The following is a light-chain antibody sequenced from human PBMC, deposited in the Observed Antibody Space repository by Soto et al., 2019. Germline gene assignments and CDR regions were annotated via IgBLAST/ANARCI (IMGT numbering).Light chain of an antibody. Sequence: EIVLTQSPGTLYLSPGERATLSCRASQSVGNNNLAWYQQKPGQAPRFLIYDASSRATGIPDRFSGSGSGTDVTLTISRLEPEDFAMYYCQQYGSTPLTFGGGTKVEIK. CDR3: QQYGSTPLT. CDR2: DAS. V-gene: IGKV3-20*01. CDR1: QSVGNNN. J-gene: IGKJ4*01.